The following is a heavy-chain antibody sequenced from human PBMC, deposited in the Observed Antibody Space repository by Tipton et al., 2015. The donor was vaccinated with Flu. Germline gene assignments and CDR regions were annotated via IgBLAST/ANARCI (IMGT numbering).Heavy chain of an antibody. J-gene: IGHJ3*01. Sequence: VQLVQSGGNLVQPGGSLRLSCAASGFTFRGYWMTWVRQAPGKGLQWVASIKGDGSETYYADSLKGRLTISRDNAKNSLYLQINSLRAEDTAVYYCARVGGPYGVDVWGQGTMVTVSS. CDR3: ARVGGPYGVDV. CDR2: IKGDGSET. V-gene: IGHV3-7*01. D-gene: IGHD3-16*01. CDR1: GFTFRGYW.